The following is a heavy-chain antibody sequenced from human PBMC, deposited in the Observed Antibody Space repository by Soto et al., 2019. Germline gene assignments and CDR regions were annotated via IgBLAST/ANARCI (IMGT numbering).Heavy chain of an antibody. CDR3: ATRYYGYCSSTSCMDF. CDR1: GYTFTSYY. CDR2: INPSGGST. D-gene: IGHD2-2*03. V-gene: IGHV1-46*03. Sequence: ASVKVSCKASGYTFTSYYMHWVRQAPGQGLEWMGIINPSGGSTSYAQKFQGRVTMTRDTSTSTVYMELSSLRSEDTAVYYCATRYYGYCSSTSCMDFWRKGTTVTVSS. J-gene: IGHJ6*03.